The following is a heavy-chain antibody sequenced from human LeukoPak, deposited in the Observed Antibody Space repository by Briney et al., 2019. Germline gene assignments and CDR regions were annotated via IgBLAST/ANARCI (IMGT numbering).Heavy chain of an antibody. Sequence: GGSLRLSCAASGFTINIYAMTWVRQAPGKGLEWVSSITVNGGGISYADSVKGRFTISRDNSKNTLYLQMSSLRAEDTAVYYCAKDPNGDYVGAFDGWDQGTRVTVSS. V-gene: IGHV3-23*01. CDR1: GFTINIYA. CDR2: ITVNGGGI. CDR3: AKDPNGDYVGAFDG. D-gene: IGHD4-17*01. J-gene: IGHJ3*01.